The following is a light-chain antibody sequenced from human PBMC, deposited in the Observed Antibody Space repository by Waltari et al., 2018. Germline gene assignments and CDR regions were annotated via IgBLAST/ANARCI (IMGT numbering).Light chain of an antibody. Sequence: QSALTQPAAVSGSPGQSITISFTGTSRDIGGYNFVPWYQQHPGKAPKLMIYAVTNRPSGVSNRFSGSKSGNTASLTISGLQAEDEAAYYCGSYRSSALEAIFGGGTKLTVL. CDR2: AVT. CDR1: SRDIGGYNF. V-gene: IGLV2-14*03. J-gene: IGLJ2*01. CDR3: GSYRSSALEAI.